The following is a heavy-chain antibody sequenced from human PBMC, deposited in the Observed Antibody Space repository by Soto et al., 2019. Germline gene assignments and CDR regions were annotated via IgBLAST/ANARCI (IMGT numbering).Heavy chain of an antibody. Sequence: PSETLSLTCTVSGGSISSYYWSWIRQPPGKGLEWIGYIYYSGSTNYNPSLKSRVTISVDTSKNQFSLKLSSVTAADTAVYYCARDRPDIVHGMDVWGQGTTVTVSS. D-gene: IGHD2-8*01. V-gene: IGHV4-59*01. CDR1: GGSISSYY. J-gene: IGHJ6*02. CDR2: IYYSGST. CDR3: ARDRPDIVHGMDV.